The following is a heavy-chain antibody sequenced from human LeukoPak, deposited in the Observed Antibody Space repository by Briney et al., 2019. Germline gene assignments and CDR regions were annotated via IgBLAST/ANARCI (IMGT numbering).Heavy chain of an antibody. V-gene: IGHV3-21*01. J-gene: IGHJ4*02. CDR2: ISGSSTYI. Sequence: GGSLILSCAASGFTFSTYSMNWVRLAPGKGLEWVSSISGSSTYIYYADSLKGRFTISRDNAKNSLYLQMNSLRAEGTAVYYCATGKQGTGGYFDNWGQGILVTVSS. D-gene: IGHD1-1*01. CDR1: GFTFSTYS. CDR3: ATGKQGTGGYFDN.